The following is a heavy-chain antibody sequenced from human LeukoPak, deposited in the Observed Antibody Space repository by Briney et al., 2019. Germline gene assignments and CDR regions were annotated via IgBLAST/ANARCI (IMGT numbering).Heavy chain of an antibody. V-gene: IGHV3-11*06. D-gene: IGHD5-12*01. CDR3: ARPLGYSGYDFNY. Sequence: GGSLRLSCAASGFTFSDSYMSWIRQAPGKGLEWVSYISSSSTYTEYAGSVKGRFTISRDNAKNSLYLQMNSLRAEDTAVYYCARPLGYSGYDFNYWGQGTLVTVSS. CDR1: GFTFSDSY. J-gene: IGHJ4*02. CDR2: ISSSSTYT.